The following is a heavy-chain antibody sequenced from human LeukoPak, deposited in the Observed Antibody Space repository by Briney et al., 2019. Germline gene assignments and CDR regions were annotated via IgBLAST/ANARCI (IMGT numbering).Heavy chain of an antibody. V-gene: IGHV3-53*01. CDR3: ARTRGSHPSPFDS. CDR2: IYSGGST. J-gene: IGHJ4*02. CDR1: GFTVSHYY. D-gene: IGHD3-10*01. Sequence: GGSLRPSCAASGFTVSHYYMTWVRQAPGKGLECVSVIYSGGSTYSADSVKGRFTISRDNSRNMVYLQMSSLRAEDTAVYYCARTRGSHPSPFDSWGQGTLVTVSS.